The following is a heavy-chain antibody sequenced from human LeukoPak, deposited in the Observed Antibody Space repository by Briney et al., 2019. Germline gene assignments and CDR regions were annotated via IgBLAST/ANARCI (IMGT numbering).Heavy chain of an antibody. J-gene: IGHJ4*02. V-gene: IGHV4-59*01. CDR1: GGSISSYY. D-gene: IGHD3-22*01. CDR3: ARFYDSSGYLHFDY. CDR2: ISYSGST. Sequence: SSETLSLTCTVSGGSISSYYWSWIRQPPGKGLEWIGYISYSGSTNYNPSLKSRVTISVDTSKNQFSLKLSSVTAADTAVYYCARFYDSSGYLHFDYWGQGTLVTVSS.